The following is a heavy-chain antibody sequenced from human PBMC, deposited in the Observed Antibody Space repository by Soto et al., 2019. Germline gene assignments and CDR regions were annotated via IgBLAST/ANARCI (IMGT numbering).Heavy chain of an antibody. CDR1: GFTFSSYS. CDR3: SGDWYYDILTDYYGMDV. V-gene: IGHV3-48*02. Sequence: GGSLRLSCAASGFTFSSYSMNRVRQAPGKGLEWVSYISSSSSTIYYADSVKGRFTISRDNAKNSLYLQMNSLRDEDTAVYYCSGDWYYDILTDYYGMDVWGQGTTVTVSS. CDR2: ISSSSSTI. D-gene: IGHD3-9*01. J-gene: IGHJ6*02.